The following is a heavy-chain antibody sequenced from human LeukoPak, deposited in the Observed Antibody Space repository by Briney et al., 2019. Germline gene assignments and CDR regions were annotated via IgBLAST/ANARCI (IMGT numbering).Heavy chain of an antibody. Sequence: QPGGSLRLSCAASGLTFSIYAMHWVRQAPGKGLEWVAVISYDGSNKYYADSVKGRFTISRDNSKNTLYLQMNSLRAEDTAVYYCARYFSGYSDYYYYYYMDVWGKGTTVTISS. J-gene: IGHJ6*03. CDR3: ARYFSGYSDYYYYYYMDV. D-gene: IGHD3-22*01. CDR1: GLTFSIYA. CDR2: ISYDGSNK. V-gene: IGHV3-30*14.